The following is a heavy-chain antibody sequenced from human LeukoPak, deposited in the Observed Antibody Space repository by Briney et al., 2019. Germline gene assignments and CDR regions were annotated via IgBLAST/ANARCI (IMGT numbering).Heavy chain of an antibody. CDR1: GGSINSGGFY. Sequence: SETLSLTCSVSGGSINSGGFYRGWVRQSPGKGLEWIGSIRHTGTTFYNPSLKSRVSISIDTSKNQFSLKVTSVTAADTAVYCCARQDDQDHGDPNWFDPWGQGTLVIVSS. D-gene: IGHD4-17*01. CDR3: ARQDDQDHGDPNWFDP. J-gene: IGHJ5*02. V-gene: IGHV4-39*01. CDR2: IRHTGTT.